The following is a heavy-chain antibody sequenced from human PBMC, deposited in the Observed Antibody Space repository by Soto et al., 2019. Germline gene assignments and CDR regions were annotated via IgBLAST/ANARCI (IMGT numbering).Heavy chain of an antibody. CDR2: VSSNSAYI. J-gene: IGHJ5*02. D-gene: IGHD6-13*01. CDR1: GXTFRSFT. Sequence: GSLRLACAASGXTFRSFTMNWVRQAPEKGLEWVSTVSSNSAYIYYTDALRGRFNISRDNAKNSLHLQMNILRAEETAVYYCTRDASRDSSARGWFDPWGPGTLVTVSS. V-gene: IGHV3-21*01. CDR3: TRDASRDSSARGWFDP.